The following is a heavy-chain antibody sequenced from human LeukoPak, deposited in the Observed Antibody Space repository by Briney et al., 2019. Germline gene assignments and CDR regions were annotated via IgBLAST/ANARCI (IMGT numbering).Heavy chain of an antibody. CDR1: GYSISSGYY. D-gene: IGHD3-10*01. V-gene: IGHV4-38-2*02. CDR2: IYHSGST. J-gene: IGHJ4*02. CDR3: ARHRRVFMDYYGSGSYYNYFDY. Sequence: PSETLSLTCTVSGYSISSGYYWGWIRQPPGRGLEWIGNIYHSGSTHYNPSLKSRVTISVDTSKNQFSLKLSSVTAADTAVYYCARHRRVFMDYYGSGSYYNYFDYWGQGTLVTVSS.